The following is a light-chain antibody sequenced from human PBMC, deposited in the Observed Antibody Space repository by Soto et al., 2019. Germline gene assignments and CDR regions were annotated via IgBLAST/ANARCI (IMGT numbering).Light chain of an antibody. Sequence: EIVLPPSPATLSLSPGERATLSCRASQSVSSYLAWYQQNPGQAPRLLIYDASNSATGIPARFSGSGSGTDFTLTISSLGPEDFAVYYCQQRSNWPTFGQGTKVEIK. J-gene: IGKJ1*01. V-gene: IGKV3-11*01. CDR3: QQRSNWPT. CDR2: DAS. CDR1: QSVSSY.